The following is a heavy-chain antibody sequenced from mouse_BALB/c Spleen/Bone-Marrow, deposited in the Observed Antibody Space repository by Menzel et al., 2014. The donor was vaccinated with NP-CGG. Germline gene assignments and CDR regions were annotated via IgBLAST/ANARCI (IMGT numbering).Heavy chain of an antibody. J-gene: IGHJ4*01. CDR3: ARHGREYYAMDY. Sequence: EVHLVESGGDLVKPGGSLKLSCAASGFTFSNYGMSWVRQTPDKRLEWVATISSDISYTYYPYSVERRFTISSSNAKNTLFLQMSSLKSEDTAMYYCARHGREYYAMDYWGQGTSVTVSS. CDR2: ISSDISYT. CDR1: GFTFSNYG. V-gene: IGHV5-6*01.